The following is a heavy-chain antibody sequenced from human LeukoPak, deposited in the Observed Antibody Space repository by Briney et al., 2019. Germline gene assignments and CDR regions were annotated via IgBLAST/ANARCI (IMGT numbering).Heavy chain of an antibody. J-gene: IGHJ6*03. V-gene: IGHV3-23*01. Sequence: GGSLRLSCAASGFTFSIYAMSWVRQAPGKGLEWVSAISGSGGTAYYADSVKGRFAISRDNSKNTLYLQMNSLRAEDTAVYYCARGYDFWSVYMDVWGKGTTVTVSS. CDR2: ISGSGGTA. CDR3: ARGYDFWSVYMDV. D-gene: IGHD3-3*01. CDR1: GFTFSIYA.